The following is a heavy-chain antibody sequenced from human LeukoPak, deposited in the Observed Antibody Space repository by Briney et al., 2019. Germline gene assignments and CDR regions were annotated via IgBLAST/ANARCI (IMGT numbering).Heavy chain of an antibody. V-gene: IGHV3-23*01. CDR3: AKDRSDNNIWYAGSH. CDR2: ISGSGDST. D-gene: IGHD2-8*01. CDR1: GFTFSDYY. J-gene: IGHJ4*02. Sequence: GGSLRLSCAASGFTFSDYYMSWVRQAPGKGLEWVSGISGSGDSTYYADSVKGRFTISRDNSKNTLYLQMSSLRAEDTAVYYCAKDRSDNNIWYAGSHWGQGTLVTVSS.